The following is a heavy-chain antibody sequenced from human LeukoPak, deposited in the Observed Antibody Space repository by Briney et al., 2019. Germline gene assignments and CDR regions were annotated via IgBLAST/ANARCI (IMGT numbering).Heavy chain of an antibody. CDR2: ISSSSTYI. V-gene: IGHV3-21*01. D-gene: IGHD3-3*01. Sequence: GGSLRLSCAASGFTFSTYSMNWVRQAPGKGLEWVSSISSSSTYIYYADSVKGRFTISRDNTKNSLYLQMNSLRAEDTAVYYCARDMGDFWSGTFDPWGQGTLVTVSS. CDR1: GFTFSTYS. J-gene: IGHJ5*02. CDR3: ARDMGDFWSGTFDP.